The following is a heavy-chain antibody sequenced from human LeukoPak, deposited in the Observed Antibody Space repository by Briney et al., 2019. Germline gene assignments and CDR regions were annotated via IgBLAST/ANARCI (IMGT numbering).Heavy chain of an antibody. D-gene: IGHD6-6*01. V-gene: IGHV3-23*01. Sequence: GGSLRLSCAASGFTFSSYAMSWVRQAPGKGLEWVSAISGSGGSTYYADSVKGRFTISRDNSKNTQYLQMNSLRAEDTAVYYCAKGPTGISSSSRFDPWGQGTLVTVSS. CDR2: ISGSGGST. J-gene: IGHJ5*02. CDR3: AKGPTGISSSSRFDP. CDR1: GFTFSSYA.